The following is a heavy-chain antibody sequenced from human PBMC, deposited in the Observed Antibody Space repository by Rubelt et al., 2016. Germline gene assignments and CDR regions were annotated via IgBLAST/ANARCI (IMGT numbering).Heavy chain of an antibody. CDR1: GFTFSSYS. V-gene: IGHV3-21*01. Sequence: VQLVESGGGVVQPGRSLRLSCAASGFTFSSYSMNWVRQAPGKGLEWVSSISSSSSYIYYADSVKGRFTISRDNAKNSLYLQMNSLRAEDTAVYYCARDLSDSGRYHHFDYWGQGTLVTVSS. J-gene: IGHJ4*02. D-gene: IGHD1-26*01. CDR2: ISSSSSYI. CDR3: ARDLSDSGRYHHFDY.